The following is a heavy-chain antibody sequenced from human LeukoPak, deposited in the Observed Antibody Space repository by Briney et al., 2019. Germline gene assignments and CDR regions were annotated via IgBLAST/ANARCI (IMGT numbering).Heavy chain of an antibody. V-gene: IGHV3-23*01. CDR1: GFTFSSSA. J-gene: IGHJ6*02. CDR2: ISNNGGYT. D-gene: IGHD6-13*01. CDR3: AREYSSSWAYYYYGMDV. Sequence: GGSLRLSCAASGFTFSSSAMSWVRQAPGKGLEWVSAISNNGGYTYYADSVQGRFTISRDNSKSTLCLQMNSLRAEDTAMYYCAREYSSSWAYYYYGMDVWGQGTTVTVSS.